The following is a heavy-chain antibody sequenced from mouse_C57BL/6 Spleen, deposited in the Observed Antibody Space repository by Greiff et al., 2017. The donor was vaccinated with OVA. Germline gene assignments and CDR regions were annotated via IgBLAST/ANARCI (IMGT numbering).Heavy chain of an antibody. Sequence: EVQLQQSGPELVKPGASVKISCKASGYTFTDYYMNWVKQSHGKSLEWIGDINPNNGGTSYNQKFKGKATLTVDKSSSTAYMELRSLTSEDSAVYYCARRGYDYGSSHYYAMDYWGQGTSVTVSS. D-gene: IGHD1-1*01. CDR2: INPNNGGT. V-gene: IGHV1-26*01. J-gene: IGHJ4*01. CDR1: GYTFTDYY. CDR3: ARRGYDYGSSHYYAMDY.